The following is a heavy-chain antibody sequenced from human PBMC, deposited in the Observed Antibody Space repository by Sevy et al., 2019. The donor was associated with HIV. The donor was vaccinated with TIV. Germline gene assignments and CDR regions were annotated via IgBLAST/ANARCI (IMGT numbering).Heavy chain of an antibody. Sequence: SETLSLTCAVYGGSFSGYFWSWIRQPPGKGLEWIGEINHSGSTNYNPSLKSRVTLSVDTSKNQFSLGLTSVTAADTAVYYCAGDGGGYWGQGTLVTVSS. V-gene: IGHV4-34*01. CDR3: AGDGGGY. J-gene: IGHJ4*02. CDR1: GGSFSGYF. D-gene: IGHD2-15*01. CDR2: INHSGST.